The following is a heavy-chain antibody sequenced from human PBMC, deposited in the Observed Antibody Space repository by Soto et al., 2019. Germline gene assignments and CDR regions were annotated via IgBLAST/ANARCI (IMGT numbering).Heavy chain of an antibody. D-gene: IGHD4-4*01. V-gene: IGHV3-9*01. CDR1: GFILRNYA. Sequence: EVQLVESGGGLVQPGRSLRLSCAASGFILRNYAMHWVRQAPGKGLEWVSGISWSGGIIGYADSVKGGFTISRDNANKSLYLEMNSLRAEDTALYYCAKDKLNSNYEYYFDLWGQGTLVTVSS. CDR2: ISWSGGII. J-gene: IGHJ4*02. CDR3: AKDKLNSNYEYYFDL.